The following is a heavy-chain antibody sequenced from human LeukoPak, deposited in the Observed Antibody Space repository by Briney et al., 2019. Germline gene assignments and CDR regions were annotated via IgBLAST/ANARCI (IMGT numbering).Heavy chain of an antibody. CDR3: ARDFWWLPDY. CDR2: ISYDGSNK. CDR1: GFTFSSYG. D-gene: IGHD3-3*01. Sequence: GGSLRLSCAASGFTFSSYGMHWVRQAPGKGLEWVAVISYDGSNKYYADSVKGRLTISRDNSKNTLYLHMDSLTTEDTALYYCARDFWWLPDYWGQGTLVTVSS. V-gene: IGHV3-30*03. J-gene: IGHJ4*02.